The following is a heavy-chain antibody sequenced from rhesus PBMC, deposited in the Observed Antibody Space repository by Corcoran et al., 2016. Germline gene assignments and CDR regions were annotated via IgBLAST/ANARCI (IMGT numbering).Heavy chain of an antibody. D-gene: IGHD2-21*01. Sequence: QVQLQESGPGLVKPSETLSLTCPVSGGSISSNYCSWIRQSPGKGLAWIGYIYGGSGSTSYNPSLKSRVTISTDTSKNQFSLKLSAVTAADTAVYYCARAVVRWYFDIWGPGTPITISS. J-gene: IGHJ2*01. CDR2: IYGGSGST. CDR1: GGSISSNY. V-gene: IGHV4-147*01. CDR3: ARAVVRWYFDI.